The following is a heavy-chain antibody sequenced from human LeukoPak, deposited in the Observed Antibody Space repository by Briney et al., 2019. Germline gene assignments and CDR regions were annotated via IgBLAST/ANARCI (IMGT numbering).Heavy chain of an antibody. V-gene: IGHV4-30-2*01. CDR1: GGAISSGINS. CDR3: ARGRGAFIFDF. J-gene: IGHJ4*02. D-gene: IGHD5-12*01. Sequence: SETLSLTCGVSGGAISSGINSWNWIRKPPGKGLEWIGYIYHSGSTHYNPSLKSRVIIPVDRSKNQFSLKLRSVTAADTAVYYCARGRGAFIFDFWGQGTLVTVSS. CDR2: IYHSGST.